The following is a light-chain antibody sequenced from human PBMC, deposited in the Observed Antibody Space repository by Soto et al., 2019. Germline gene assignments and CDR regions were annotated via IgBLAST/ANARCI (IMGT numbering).Light chain of an antibody. V-gene: IGLV2-14*03. CDR3: SSHSSSGTLDV. Sequence: QSALTQPASVSGSPGQSITISCTGTSSDVGGSNYVSWYQQHPGKAPKLMIYDVSNRPSGVSNRFSGSKSGNTASLTISGLQAEDEADYYCSSHSSSGTLDVFGGGTKLTVL. J-gene: IGLJ2*01. CDR1: SSDVGGSNY. CDR2: DVS.